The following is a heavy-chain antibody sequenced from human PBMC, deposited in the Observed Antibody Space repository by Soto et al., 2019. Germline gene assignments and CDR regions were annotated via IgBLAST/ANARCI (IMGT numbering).Heavy chain of an antibody. V-gene: IGHV4-59*01. Sequence: SVTLSVTCTVGGGSSCVYYRSWIRQPPGKGLEWIGYVYHTGSTNYNPSLKSRVTISADMSNNQFSLKLTSVTAADTAVYYCARVGYYDSSSVLDYWGQGTLVTVSS. J-gene: IGHJ4*02. CDR1: GGSSCVYY. CDR3: ARVGYYDSSSVLDY. CDR2: VYHTGST. D-gene: IGHD3-22*01.